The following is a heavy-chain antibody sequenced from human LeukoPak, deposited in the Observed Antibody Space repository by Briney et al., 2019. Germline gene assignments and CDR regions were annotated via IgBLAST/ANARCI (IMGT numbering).Heavy chain of an antibody. CDR3: ARDWASVATKNNWFDP. Sequence: GGSLRLSCAASGFTFSSYSMNWVRQAPGKGLEWVSSISSSSSYIYYADSVKGRFTISRDNAKNSLYLQMNSLRAEDTAVYYCARDWASVATKNNWFDPWGQGTLVTVSS. D-gene: IGHD2-15*01. J-gene: IGHJ5*02. CDR2: ISSSSSYI. CDR1: GFTFSSYS. V-gene: IGHV3-21*01.